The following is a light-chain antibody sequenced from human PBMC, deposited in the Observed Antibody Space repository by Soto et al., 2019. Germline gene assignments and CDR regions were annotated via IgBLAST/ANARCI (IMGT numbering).Light chain of an antibody. CDR3: QQYESSVT. CDR2: GAS. CDR1: QSVSSSF. J-gene: IGKJ1*01. Sequence: EIVLTQSPGSLSLSPGEGATLSCRASQSVSSSFFAWYQQKPGQAPSLLIYGASRRATGVPDRFSGSGSGTDFTLSISRLEPEVFAVDYCQQYESSVTFGQGTKVEIK. V-gene: IGKV3-20*01.